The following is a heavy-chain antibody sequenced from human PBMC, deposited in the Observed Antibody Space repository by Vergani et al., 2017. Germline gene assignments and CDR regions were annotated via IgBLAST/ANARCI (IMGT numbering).Heavy chain of an antibody. CDR1: GYSISSGYY. CDR3: ARLQGYGDYNYFDY. CDR2: IYHSGST. V-gene: IGHV4-38-2*01. J-gene: IGHJ4*02. D-gene: IGHD4-17*01. Sequence: QVQLQESGPGLVKPSETLSLTCAVSGYSISSGYYWGWIRQPPGKGLEWIGSIYHSGSTYYNPSLKSRVTISVDTSKNQFSLKLSSVTAADTAVYYCARLQGYGDYNYFDYWGQGTLVTVSS.